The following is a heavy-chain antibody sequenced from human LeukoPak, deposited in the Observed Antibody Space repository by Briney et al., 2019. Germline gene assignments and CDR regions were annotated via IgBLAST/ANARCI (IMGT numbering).Heavy chain of an antibody. CDR3: AREDWDGYNPDY. D-gene: IGHD5-24*01. CDR2: ISYDGSNK. J-gene: IGHJ4*02. CDR1: GFTFSSYA. Sequence: TGRSLRLSCAASGFTFSSYAMHWVRQAPGKGLEWVAVISYDGSNKYYADSVKGRFTISRDNSKNTLYLQMNSLRAEDTAVYYCAREDWDGYNPDYWGQGTLVTVPS. V-gene: IGHV3-30-3*01.